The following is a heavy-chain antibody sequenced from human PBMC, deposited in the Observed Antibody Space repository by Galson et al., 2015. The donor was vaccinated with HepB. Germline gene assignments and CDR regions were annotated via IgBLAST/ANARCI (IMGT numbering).Heavy chain of an antibody. CDR2: ISSDGSA. CDR3: VTDLNRSDY. V-gene: IGHV3-23*01. CDR1: GFTFSTYA. D-gene: IGHD2/OR15-2a*01. Sequence: SLRLSCAASGFTFSTYAMSWVRQAPGKGLDWVSGISSDGSAYYADSVKGRFTISRDNSKNTLYLQINTLRAEDTAVYYCVTDLNRSDYWGQGTLVTVSS. J-gene: IGHJ4*02.